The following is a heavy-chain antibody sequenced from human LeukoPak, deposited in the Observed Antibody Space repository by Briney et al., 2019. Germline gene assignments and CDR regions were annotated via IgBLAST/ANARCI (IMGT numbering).Heavy chain of an antibody. V-gene: IGHV3-20*04. CDR2: INWNGGST. J-gene: IGHJ4*02. Sequence: PGGSLRLSCAASGFTFDDYGMSWVRQAPGKGLEWVSGINWNGGSTGYADSVKGRFTISRDNAKNSLYLQMNSLRAEDTAVYYCARPHSNYYDSSGYSYWGQGTLVTVSS. D-gene: IGHD3-22*01. CDR1: GFTFDDYG. CDR3: ARPHSNYYDSSGYSY.